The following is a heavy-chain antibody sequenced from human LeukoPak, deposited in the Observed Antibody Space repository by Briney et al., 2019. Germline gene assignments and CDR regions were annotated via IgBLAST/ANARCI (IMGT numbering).Heavy chain of an antibody. CDR1: GGSISSGDYY. CDR2: IYYSGST. D-gene: IGHD1-20*01. J-gene: IGHJ4*02. V-gene: IGHV4-30-4*01. Sequence: SETLSLTCTVSGGSISSGDYYWSWIRQPPGKGLEWIGYIYYSGSTYYNPSLKSRVTISVDTSKNQFSLKLSSVTAADTAVYYCARDSGITGTTGAIDYWGQGTLVTVSS. CDR3: ARDSGITGTTGAIDY.